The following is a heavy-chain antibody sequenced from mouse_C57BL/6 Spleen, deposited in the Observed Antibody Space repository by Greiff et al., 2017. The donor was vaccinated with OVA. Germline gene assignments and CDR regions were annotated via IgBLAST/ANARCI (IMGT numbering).Heavy chain of an antibody. CDR2: IDPSDSYT. Sequence: QVQLQQPGAELVKPGASVKLSCKASGYTFTSYWMQWVKQRPGQGLEWIGEIDPSDSYTNYNQKFKGKATLTVDTSSSTAYMQLSSLTSEDSAVYYCANHYYGSSYWFAYWGQGTLVTVSA. V-gene: IGHV1-50*01. CDR3: ANHYYGSSYWFAY. CDR1: GYTFTSYW. D-gene: IGHD1-1*01. J-gene: IGHJ3*01.